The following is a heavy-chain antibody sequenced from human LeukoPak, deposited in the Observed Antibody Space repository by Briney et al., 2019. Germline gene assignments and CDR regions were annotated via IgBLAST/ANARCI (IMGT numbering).Heavy chain of an antibody. CDR3: ARDPYNGNYGDSYYYYMDV. D-gene: IGHD1-26*01. CDR1: GCTFSNSW. J-gene: IGHJ6*03. CDR2: ISNSSTTI. V-gene: IGHV3-48*04. Sequence: TGGSLRLSCAASGCTFSNSWMTWIRQAPGKGLEWISYISNSSTTIYYADSVKGRFTISRDNAKSSLYLQLNSLRAEDTAIYYCARDPYNGNYGDSYYYYMDVWGKGTTVTISS.